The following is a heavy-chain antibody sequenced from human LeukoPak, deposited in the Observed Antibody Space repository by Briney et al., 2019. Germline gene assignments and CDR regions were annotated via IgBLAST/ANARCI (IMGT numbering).Heavy chain of an antibody. CDR1: GGTFSSYA. Sequence: ASVKVSCKASGGTFSSYAISWVRQAPGQGLEWMGGIIPIFGTANYAQKFQGRVTITTDESTSTAYMELSSLRSEDTAAYYCARAAILGYCSGGSCEFDPWGQGTLVTVSS. D-gene: IGHD2-15*01. CDR2: IIPIFGTA. CDR3: ARAAILGYCSGGSCEFDP. V-gene: IGHV1-69*05. J-gene: IGHJ5*02.